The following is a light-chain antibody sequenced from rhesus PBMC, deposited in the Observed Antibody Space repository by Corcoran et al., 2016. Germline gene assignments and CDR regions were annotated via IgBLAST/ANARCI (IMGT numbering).Light chain of an antibody. CDR3: PQYNSLPFT. V-gene: IGKV1-32*01. CDR1: QDSSIW. Sequence: DIQMTQSPSSLSASVGDRVTITCRARQDSSIWSAWYQQKPGKAPKLLIYFANRLECGVPSRFSGTGSRTDFTLMIRSLQPEDFATYYCPQYNSLPFTFGPGTKLAIK. CDR2: FAN. J-gene: IGKJ3*01.